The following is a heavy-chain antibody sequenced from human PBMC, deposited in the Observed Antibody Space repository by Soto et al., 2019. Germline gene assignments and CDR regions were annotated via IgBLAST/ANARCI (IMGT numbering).Heavy chain of an antibody. Sequence: GGSLRLSCAASGYTFSDYYMSWIRQAPGKGLEWISYIDTSGTKIYYADSVKGRFTITRDNAKNSLYLEMNSLRDEDTAVYYCVGNYVMWRGPLSAVDYWGKETLLTLS. CDR3: VGNYVMWRGPLSAVDY. CDR2: IDTSGTKI. V-gene: IGHV3-11*01. D-gene: IGHD4-4*01. J-gene: IGHJ4*02. CDR1: GYTFSDYY.